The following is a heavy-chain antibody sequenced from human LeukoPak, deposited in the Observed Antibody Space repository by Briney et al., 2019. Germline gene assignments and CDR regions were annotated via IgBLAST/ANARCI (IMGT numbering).Heavy chain of an antibody. CDR2: ITSSSSYI. Sequence: GGSLRLSCAASGFTFSSYTMNWVRQAPGRGLGWVSSITSSSSYIYYADSVKGRFTISRDNAKNSLYLQMNSLRAEDTAVYYCARERGYSYGYSDYWGQGTLVTVSS. CDR3: ARERGYSYGYSDY. V-gene: IGHV3-21*01. J-gene: IGHJ4*02. D-gene: IGHD5-18*01. CDR1: GFTFSSYT.